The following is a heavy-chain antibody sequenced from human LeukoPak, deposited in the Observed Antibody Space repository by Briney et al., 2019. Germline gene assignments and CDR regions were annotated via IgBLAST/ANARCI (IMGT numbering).Heavy chain of an antibody. D-gene: IGHD3-16*01. CDR3: ARDGGWGYYDL. Sequence: GGSLRLSCVAFGFTFSTSWVTWVRQAPGKGLEWVANIDKHGNGKYYVDSVKGRFAISRDYANNSVFLQMNSLRAEDTSVYYCARDGGWGYYDLWGQGTPVTVSS. V-gene: IGHV3-7*01. CDR2: IDKHGNGK. J-gene: IGHJ4*02. CDR1: GFTFSTSW.